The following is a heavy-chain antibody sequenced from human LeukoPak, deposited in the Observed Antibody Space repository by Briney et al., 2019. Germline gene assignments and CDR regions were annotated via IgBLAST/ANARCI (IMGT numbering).Heavy chain of an antibody. CDR1: GFTFDDYG. J-gene: IGHJ5*02. Sequence: GGSLRLSCTASGFTFDDYGMNWVRRAPGKGLEWVADINWNGGSTGYADSVRSRFTISRDNAKNSLYLQMNSLRGEDTAVYYCARGTSNSGSYYNWFDPWGQGTLVSVSS. CDR2: INWNGGST. V-gene: IGHV3-20*04. CDR3: ARGTSNSGSYYNWFDP. D-gene: IGHD1-26*01.